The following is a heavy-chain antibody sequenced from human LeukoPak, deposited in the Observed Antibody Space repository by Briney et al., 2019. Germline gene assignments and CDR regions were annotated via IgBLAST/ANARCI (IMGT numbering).Heavy chain of an antibody. V-gene: IGHV3-74*01. CDR1: GFTFSSYW. CDR2: INTDGSST. D-gene: IGHD2-2*01. CDR3: ARARGYCSSTSCYRLDY. Sequence: GGSLRLSCAASGFTFSSYWMHWVRQAPGKGLVWVSRINTDGSSTSYADSVKGRFTISRGNAKNTLYLQMNSLRAEDTAVYYCARARGYCSSTSCYRLDYWGQGTLVTVSS. J-gene: IGHJ4*02.